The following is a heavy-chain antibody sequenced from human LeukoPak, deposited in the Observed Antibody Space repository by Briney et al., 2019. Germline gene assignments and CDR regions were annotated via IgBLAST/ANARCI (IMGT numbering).Heavy chain of an antibody. D-gene: IGHD3-3*01. V-gene: IGHV1-46*03. CDR2: INPSGGST. CDR3: AREGVRNYDFWSGPAPYYYYMDV. Sequence: ASVKVSCKASGYTFTSYYMHWVRQAPGQGLEWMGIINPSGGSTSDAQKFQGRVTMTRDTSTSTVYMELSSLRSEDTAVYYCAREGVRNYDFWSGPAPYYYYMDVWGKGTTVTVSS. J-gene: IGHJ6*03. CDR1: GYTFTSYY.